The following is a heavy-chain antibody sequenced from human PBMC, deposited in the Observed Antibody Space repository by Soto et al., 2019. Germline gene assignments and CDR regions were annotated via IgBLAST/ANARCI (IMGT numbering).Heavy chain of an antibody. Sequence: QMQLVQSGGGLVKPGGSLRLSCAASGFSFSDYYMSWIRRAPGKGLEWVSYIGASGSPIYFGDSVKGRFSISRDNTNNSLYLQMNSLRPDDTAVYYCAMGTYGMDVWGQGTTVIVSS. D-gene: IGHD7-27*01. CDR3: AMGTYGMDV. CDR2: IGASGSPI. CDR1: GFSFSDYY. V-gene: IGHV3-11*01. J-gene: IGHJ6*02.